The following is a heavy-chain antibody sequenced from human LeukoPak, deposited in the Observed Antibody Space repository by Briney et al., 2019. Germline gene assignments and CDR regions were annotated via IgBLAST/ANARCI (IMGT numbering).Heavy chain of an antibody. Sequence: SVKVSCKASGGTFSSYAISWVRQAPGQGLEWLEGIIPIFGTANYAQKFQGRVTITTDESTSTAYMELSSLRSEDTAVYYCAMSIVYPNLPRPDYYYMDVWGKGTTVTVSS. CDR3: AMSIVYPNLPRPDYYYMDV. J-gene: IGHJ6*03. V-gene: IGHV1-69*05. CDR2: IIPIFGTA. D-gene: IGHD1-26*01. CDR1: GGTFSSYA.